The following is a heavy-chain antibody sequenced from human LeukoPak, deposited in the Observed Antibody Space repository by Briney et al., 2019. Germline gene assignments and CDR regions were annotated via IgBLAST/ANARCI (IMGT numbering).Heavy chain of an antibody. CDR1: GFTFSSYS. CDR2: ISSSSSYI. V-gene: IGHV3-21*01. J-gene: IGHJ4*02. CDR3: ATDDYRGLGY. D-gene: IGHD3-16*01. Sequence: KPGGSLRLSCAASGFTFSSYSMNWVRQAPGKGLEWVSSISSSSSYIYYADSVKGRFTISRDNAKNTVYLQLNNLRAEDTAVYYCATDDYRGLGYWGQGTLVTVSS.